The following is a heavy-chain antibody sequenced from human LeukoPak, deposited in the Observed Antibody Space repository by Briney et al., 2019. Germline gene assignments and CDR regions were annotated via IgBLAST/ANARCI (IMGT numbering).Heavy chain of an antibody. CDR2: INPNSGGT. Sequence: ASVKVSCEASGYTFTGYYMHWVRQAPGQGLEWMGWINPNSGGTNYAQNFQGRVTMTTDTSTTTAYMELRSLRSDDTAMYYCTRDARAVAGTSDYWGQGTLVTVSS. CDR1: GYTFTGYY. V-gene: IGHV1-2*02. J-gene: IGHJ4*02. CDR3: TRDARAVAGTSDY. D-gene: IGHD6-19*01.